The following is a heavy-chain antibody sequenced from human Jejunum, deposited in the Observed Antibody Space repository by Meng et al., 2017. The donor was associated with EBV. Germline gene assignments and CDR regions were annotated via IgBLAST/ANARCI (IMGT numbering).Heavy chain of an antibody. CDR1: GESLSNYY. CDR3: ARLIVDPIDNWFDS. Sequence: QVQIQEWGAGLLKPSXXLSLICTVYGESLSNYYWSWIRQPPGKGPQWIGEMNHDGRANYNPSLKSRVTMSVDTSKNQVSLKLSSVTAADTAIYYCARLIVDPIDNWFDSWGQGTLVTVSS. D-gene: IGHD2-8*01. CDR2: MNHDGRA. J-gene: IGHJ5*01. V-gene: IGHV4-34*01.